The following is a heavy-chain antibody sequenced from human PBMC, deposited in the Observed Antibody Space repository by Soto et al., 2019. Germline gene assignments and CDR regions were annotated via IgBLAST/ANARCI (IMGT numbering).Heavy chain of an antibody. CDR1: GFTFSSYA. J-gene: IGHJ3*02. V-gene: IGHV3-23*01. CDR2: ISGSGGST. D-gene: IGHD2-21*01. Sequence: EVQLLESGGGLVQPGGSLRLSCAASGFTFSSYAMSWVRQAPGKGLEWVSAISGSGGSTYYADSVKARFTISRDNSKNTLYLHMNNLRPDDTAVYYCSRAVVVNYIPGAFDNWGQGTMVTVSS. CDR3: SRAVVVNYIPGAFDN.